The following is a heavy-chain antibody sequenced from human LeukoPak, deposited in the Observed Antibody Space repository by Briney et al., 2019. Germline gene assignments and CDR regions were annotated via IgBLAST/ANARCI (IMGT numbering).Heavy chain of an antibody. J-gene: IGHJ6*02. D-gene: IGHD3-9*01. CDR2: IIPILGIA. Sequence: SVKVSCKASGGTFSSYAISWVRQPPGPGLEWMGRIIPILGIANYAQKFQGRVTITADKSTSTAYMELSSLRSEDTAVYYCARALRPYYDILTDPKVNYYYYGMDVWGQGTTVTVSS. CDR3: ARALRPYYDILTDPKVNYYYYGMDV. CDR1: GGTFSSYA. V-gene: IGHV1-69*04.